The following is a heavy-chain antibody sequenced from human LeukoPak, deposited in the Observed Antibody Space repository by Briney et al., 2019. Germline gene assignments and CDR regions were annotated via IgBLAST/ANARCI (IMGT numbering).Heavy chain of an antibody. CDR3: ARDRVVVVPAATRSSHYYYYGMDV. D-gene: IGHD2-2*01. V-gene: IGHV1-2*02. CDR2: INPNSGGT. Sequence: GASVKVSCKASGYTFTGYYMHWVRQAPGQGLGWMGWINPNSGGTNYAQKFQGRVTMTRDTSISTAYMELSRLRSDDTAVYYCARDRVVVVPAATRSSHYYYYGMDVWGQGTTVTVSS. CDR1: GYTFTGYY. J-gene: IGHJ6*02.